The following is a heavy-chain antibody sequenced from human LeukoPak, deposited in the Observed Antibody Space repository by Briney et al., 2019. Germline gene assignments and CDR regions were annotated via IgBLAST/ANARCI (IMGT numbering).Heavy chain of an antibody. J-gene: IGHJ4*02. V-gene: IGHV5-51*01. Sequence: GGSLEISCQGSGSSFTSYWIGWVRQLPGKGLEWMGIIYPGDSDTRYSPSFQGQVTISADKSISTAYLQWSSLKASDTAMYYCARSSSSSFVKSWGQGTLVTVSS. CDR2: IYPGDSDT. D-gene: IGHD6-6*01. CDR3: ARSSSSSFVKS. CDR1: GSSFTSYW.